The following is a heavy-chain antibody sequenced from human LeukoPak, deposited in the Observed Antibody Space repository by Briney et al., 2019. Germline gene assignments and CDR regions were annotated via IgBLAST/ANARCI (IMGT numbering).Heavy chain of an antibody. D-gene: IGHD2-2*01. CDR3: ARDRRPRYCSSTSCQPYYYYYYYMDV. J-gene: IGHJ6*03. Sequence: GASVKVSCKVSGGTFSSYAISWVRQAPGQGLEWMGGIIPIFGTANYAQKFQGRVTITADESTSTAYMELSSLRSEDTAVYYCARDRRPRYCSSTSCQPYYYYYYYMDVWGKGTTVTVSS. CDR2: IIPIFGTA. V-gene: IGHV1-69*13. CDR1: GGTFSSYA.